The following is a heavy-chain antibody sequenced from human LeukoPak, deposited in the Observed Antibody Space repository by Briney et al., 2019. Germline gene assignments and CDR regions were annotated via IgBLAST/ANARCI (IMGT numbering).Heavy chain of an antibody. D-gene: IGHD1-26*01. Sequence: SETLSLTCTVSGGSISSSSYYWGWIRQPPGKGLEWIGSIYYSGSTYYNPSLKSRVTISVDTSKNQFSLKLSSVTAADTAVYYCAKDPWESATGYFDYWGQGTLVTVSS. CDR3: AKDPWESATGYFDY. J-gene: IGHJ4*02. V-gene: IGHV4-39*07. CDR1: GGSISSSSYY. CDR2: IYYSGST.